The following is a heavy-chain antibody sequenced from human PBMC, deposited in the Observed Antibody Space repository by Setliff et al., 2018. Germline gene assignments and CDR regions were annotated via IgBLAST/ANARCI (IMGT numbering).Heavy chain of an antibody. CDR2: INSRSSTI. CDR3: VRHNYDILTGSNFDY. Sequence: GSLRLSCAASGFSFDDYAMHWVRQAPGKGLEWVSYINSRSSTIFYADSVKGRFTISRDNAKNSLYLQMNGLRAEDTAVYYCVRHNYDILTGSNFDYWGQGTLVTVSS. CDR1: GFSFDDYA. D-gene: IGHD3-9*01. V-gene: IGHV3-48*01. J-gene: IGHJ4*02.